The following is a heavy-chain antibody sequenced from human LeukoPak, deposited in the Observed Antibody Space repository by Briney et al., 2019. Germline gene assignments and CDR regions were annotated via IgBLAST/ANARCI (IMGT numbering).Heavy chain of an antibody. V-gene: IGHV3-74*01. CDR2: INYDGTTT. J-gene: IGHJ3*02. D-gene: IGHD2-2*01. CDR3: ARVCSTSCSYHDAFDI. Sequence: PGGSLRLSCAASGFNFSSYWMHWVRQAPGKGLVWISHINYDGTTTSYADSVKGRFTISRDNAKNTLYLQMNSLRAEDTAVYYCARVCSTSCSYHDAFDIWGQGTMVTVSS. CDR1: GFNFSSYW.